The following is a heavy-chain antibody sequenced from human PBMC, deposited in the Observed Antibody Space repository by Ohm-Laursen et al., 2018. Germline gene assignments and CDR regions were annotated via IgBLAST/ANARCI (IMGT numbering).Heavy chain of an antibody. V-gene: IGHV3-33*05. Sequence: SLRLSCAASGFTFSNYGMHWVRRAPGKGLEWVAVISYDGSNKYYADSVKGRFTISRDNSKNTLYLQMNSLRAEDTAVYYCAKGEGKQQLVPDYWGQGTLVTVSS. CDR1: GFTFSNYG. J-gene: IGHJ4*02. CDR3: AKGEGKQQLVPDY. CDR2: ISYDGSNK. D-gene: IGHD6-13*01.